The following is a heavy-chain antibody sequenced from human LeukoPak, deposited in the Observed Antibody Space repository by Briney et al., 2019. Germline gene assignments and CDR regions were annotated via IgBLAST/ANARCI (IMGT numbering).Heavy chain of an antibody. CDR2: ISSSSSTR. CDR3: ARAGYCSSISCQSGWFDP. J-gene: IGHJ5*02. D-gene: IGHD2-2*01. CDR1: GFTFSSYS. Sequence: PGGSLRLSCAASGFTFSSYSMTWVRQAPGKGLERVSYISSSSSTRHYADSVKGRFTISRDNANNSLYLQMNSLRVEDTAVYYCARAGYCSSISCQSGWFDPWGQGTLVTVSS. V-gene: IGHV3-48*01.